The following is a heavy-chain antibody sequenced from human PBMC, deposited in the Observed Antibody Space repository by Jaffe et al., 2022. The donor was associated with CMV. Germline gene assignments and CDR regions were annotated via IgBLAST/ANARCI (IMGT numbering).Heavy chain of an antibody. CDR3: ARQGRVWDYVWGSYRPTPPVEAFDY. CDR2: IYPGDSDT. Sequence: EVQLVQSGAEVKKPGESLKISCKGSGYSFTSYWIGWVRQMPGKGLEWMGIIYPGDSDTRYSPSFQGQVTISADKSISTAYLQWSSLKASDTAMYYCARQGRVWDYVWGSYRPTPPVEAFDYWGQGTLVTVSS. V-gene: IGHV5-51*01. J-gene: IGHJ4*02. D-gene: IGHD3-16*02. CDR1: GYSFTSYW.